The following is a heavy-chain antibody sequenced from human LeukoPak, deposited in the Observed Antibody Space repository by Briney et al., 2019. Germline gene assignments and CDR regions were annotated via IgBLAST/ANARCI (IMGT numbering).Heavy chain of an antibody. CDR2: ISGSGTTM. J-gene: IGHJ4*02. D-gene: IGHD6-19*01. V-gene: IGHV3-48*03. Sequence: PGGSLRLSCVASGFTFSSYEMNWLRQSPGKGLEWVSYISGSGTTMYYADSVKGRFTISRDNAMNSLYLQMNSLRAEDTAIYYCARSVQWLPYWGQGTLVTVSS. CDR3: ARSVQWLPY. CDR1: GFTFSSYE.